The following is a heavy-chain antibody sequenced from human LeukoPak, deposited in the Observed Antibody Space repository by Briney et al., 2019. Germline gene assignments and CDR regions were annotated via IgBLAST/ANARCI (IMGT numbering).Heavy chain of an antibody. CDR2: IYASTTT. CDR1: GGSISGYY. Sequence: NPSETLSLTCTVSGGSISGYYWNWIRQPPGKGLEWIGRIYASTTTNYNPSLKTRLSMSADTSKNQFSLKLNSVTAADTAVYYCARDQGGSWPDYWGQGTLVTVSS. V-gene: IGHV4-4*07. J-gene: IGHJ4*02. CDR3: ARDQGGSWPDY. D-gene: IGHD6-13*01.